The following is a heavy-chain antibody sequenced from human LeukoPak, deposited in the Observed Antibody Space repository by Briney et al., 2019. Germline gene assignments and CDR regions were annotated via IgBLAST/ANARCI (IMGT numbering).Heavy chain of an antibody. CDR1: GYTFTGHY. CDR2: INPNSGGT. J-gene: IGHJ5*02. D-gene: IGHD1-7*01. Sequence: ASVKVSCKASGYTFTGHYMHWVRQAPGQGLEWMGWINPNSGGTNYVQKFKGRVTMTRDTSISTAYMELSSLTSDDTAAYYCARDGNWNYHPLDPWGQGTLVTVSS. CDR3: ARDGNWNYHPLDP. V-gene: IGHV1-2*02.